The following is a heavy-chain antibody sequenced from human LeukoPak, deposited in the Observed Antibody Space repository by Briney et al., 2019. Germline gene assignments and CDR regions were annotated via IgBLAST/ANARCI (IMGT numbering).Heavy chain of an antibody. CDR2: IYYSGST. J-gene: IGHJ4*02. D-gene: IGHD3-3*01. Sequence: SGTLSLTCTVSGGSISSYYWSWVRQPPGKGLEWIGYIYYSGSTNYNPSLKSRVTISVDTSKNQFSLKLSSVTAADTAVYYCARQKYRFLECWGQGTLVTVSS. CDR1: GGSISSYY. V-gene: IGHV4-59*08. CDR3: ARQKYRFLEC.